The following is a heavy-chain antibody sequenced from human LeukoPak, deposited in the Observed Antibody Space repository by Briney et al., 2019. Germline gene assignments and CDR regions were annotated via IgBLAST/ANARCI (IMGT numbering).Heavy chain of an antibody. Sequence: LWASVKVSCKASGYTFTSYYMHWVRRAPGQGLEWMGIINPSGGSTSYAQKFQGRVTMTRDTSTSTVYMELSSLRSEDTAVYYCARDLGPMDYYDSSGYYYPDYWGQGTLVTVSS. CDR3: ARDLGPMDYYDSSGYYYPDY. CDR1: GYTFTSYY. D-gene: IGHD3-22*01. V-gene: IGHV1-46*01. J-gene: IGHJ4*02. CDR2: INPSGGST.